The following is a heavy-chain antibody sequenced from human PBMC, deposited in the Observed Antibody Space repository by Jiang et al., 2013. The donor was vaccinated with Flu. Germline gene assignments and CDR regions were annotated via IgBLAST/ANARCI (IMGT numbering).Heavy chain of an antibody. CDR1: GGSISSYY. D-gene: IGHD4-17*01. CDR2: IYYSGST. V-gene: IGHV4-59*01. CDR3: ATLPHYGDAEDDAFDI. J-gene: IGHJ3*02. Sequence: GLVKPSETLSLTCTVSGGSISSYYWSWIRQPPGKGLEWIGYIYYSGSTNYNPSLKSRVTISVDTSKNQFSLKLSSVTAADTAVYYCATLPHYGDAEDDAFDIWGQGTMVTVSS.